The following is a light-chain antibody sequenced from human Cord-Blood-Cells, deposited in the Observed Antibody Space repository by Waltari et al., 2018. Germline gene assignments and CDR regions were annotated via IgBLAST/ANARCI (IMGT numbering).Light chain of an antibody. CDR1: SSNIGAGYD. CDR2: GNS. V-gene: IGLV1-40*01. Sequence: QSVLTQPPPVSGAPGQRVTISCTGSSSNIGAGYDVHWYQQLPGTAPKLLIYGNSNRPSGVPDRFSGSKSGTSGSLAITGLQDEDEADYYCQSYDSSLSKVFGGGTKLTVL. CDR3: QSYDSSLSKV. J-gene: IGLJ3*02.